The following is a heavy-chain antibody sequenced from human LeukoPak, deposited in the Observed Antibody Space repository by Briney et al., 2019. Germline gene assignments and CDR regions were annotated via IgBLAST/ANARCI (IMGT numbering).Heavy chain of an antibody. CDR1: GGSISSYY. J-gene: IGHJ3*02. CDR3: ARDFWGYGSGRQRAFDI. V-gene: IGHV4-59*01. D-gene: IGHD3-10*01. CDR2: IYYSGST. Sequence: SETLSLTCTVSGGSISSYYWSWIRQPPGKGLEWIGYIYYSGSTNYNPSLKSRVTISVDTSKNQFSLKLSSVTAADTAVYYCARDFWGYGSGRQRAFDIWGQGTMVTVSS.